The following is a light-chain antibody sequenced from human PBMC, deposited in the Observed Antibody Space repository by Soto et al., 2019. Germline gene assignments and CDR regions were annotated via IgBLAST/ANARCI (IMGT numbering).Light chain of an antibody. Sequence: SVLTQSPGTLSLSPGERATLSCRASQSVRNNYLAWYQHKPGRAPRLLIYGASKRPGGIPDKFSGSGSGTDFTLTISSLESEDFAVYYCQQYGSSPYTFGQGTKLEIK. J-gene: IGKJ2*01. V-gene: IGKV3-20*01. CDR2: GAS. CDR1: QSVRNNY. CDR3: QQYGSSPYT.